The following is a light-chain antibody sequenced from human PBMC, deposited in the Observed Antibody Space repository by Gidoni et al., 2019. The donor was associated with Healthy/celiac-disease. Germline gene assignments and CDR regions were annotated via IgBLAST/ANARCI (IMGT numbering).Light chain of an antibody. CDR1: QDISNY. Sequence: DIQMTQSPSYLSASVGDRVTITCQASQDISNYLNWYQQKPGKAPKLLIYDASNLETGVPSMFSGSGSGTDFTFSISSLQPEDIATYYCQQYDNLLTFGGGTKVEIK. V-gene: IGKV1-33*01. J-gene: IGKJ4*01. CDR2: DAS. CDR3: QQYDNLLT.